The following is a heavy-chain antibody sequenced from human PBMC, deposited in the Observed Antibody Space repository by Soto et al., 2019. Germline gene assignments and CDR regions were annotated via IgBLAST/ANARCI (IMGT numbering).Heavy chain of an antibody. CDR3: ARDSSQWLDYYYYGMDV. J-gene: IGHJ6*02. D-gene: IGHD6-19*01. CDR1: GGSISSYY. Sequence: SETLSLTCTVSGGSISSYYWSWIRQPPGEGLEWIGYIYYSGSTNYNPSLKSRVTISVDTSKNQFSLKLSSVTAADTAVYYCARDSSQWLDYYYYGMDVWGQGTTVTVSS. V-gene: IGHV4-59*01. CDR2: IYYSGST.